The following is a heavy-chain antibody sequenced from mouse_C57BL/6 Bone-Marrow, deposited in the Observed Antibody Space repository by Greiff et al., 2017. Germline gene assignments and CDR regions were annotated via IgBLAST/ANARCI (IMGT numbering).Heavy chain of an antibody. CDR2: ILPGSGRT. Sequence: QVQLKESGAELMKPGASVKLSCKATGYTFTGYWLEWVKPRPGHGLELIGEILPGSGRTNYNEKFKGKATFTADTSSNTAYMQLSSLTTEDVAIYYCARWGYAMDYWGQGTSVTVSS. V-gene: IGHV1-9*01. CDR1: GYTFTGYW. CDR3: ARWGYAMDY. J-gene: IGHJ4*01.